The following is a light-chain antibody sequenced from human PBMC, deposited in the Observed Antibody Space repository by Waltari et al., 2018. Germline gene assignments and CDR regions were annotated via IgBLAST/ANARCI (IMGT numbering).Light chain of an antibody. Sequence: DIQMTQSPSTLSAFVGDRVTITCRASQSIRSYLAWYQQRPGEAPKLLIYQASSLESGVASRFSGGGSGTEFTLTITSLQPDDFATYYCQQYDSFPWTFGQGTKVEIK. V-gene: IGKV1-5*03. CDR3: QQYDSFPWT. CDR2: QAS. CDR1: QSIRSY. J-gene: IGKJ1*01.